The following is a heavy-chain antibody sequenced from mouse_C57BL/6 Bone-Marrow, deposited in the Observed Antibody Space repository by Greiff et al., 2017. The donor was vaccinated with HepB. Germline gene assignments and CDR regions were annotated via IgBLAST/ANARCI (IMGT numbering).Heavy chain of an antibody. CDR1: GFNIKDDY. V-gene: IGHV14-4*01. CDR2: IDPENGDT. J-gene: IGHJ3*01. Sequence: VHVKQSGAELVRPGASVKLSRTASGFNIKDDYMHWVKQRPEQGLEWIGWIDPENGDTEYASKFQGKATITADTSSNTAYLQLSSLTSEDTAVYYCTSDGYYPAWFAYWGQGTLVTVSA. D-gene: IGHD2-3*01. CDR3: TSDGYYPAWFAY.